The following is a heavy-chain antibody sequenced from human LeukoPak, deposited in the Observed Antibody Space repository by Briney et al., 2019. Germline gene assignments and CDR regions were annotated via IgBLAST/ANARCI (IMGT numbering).Heavy chain of an antibody. CDR1: GGSISSYY. J-gene: IGHJ6*03. CDR3: ARARGGKDFWSGSPMDV. D-gene: IGHD3-3*01. V-gene: IGHV4-59*01. CDR2: IYYSGST. Sequence: PSETLSLTCTVSGGSISSYYWSWIRQPPGKGLEWIGYIYYSGSTNYNPSLKSRVTISVDTSKNQFSLKLSSVTAADTAVYYCARARGGKDFWSGSPMDVWGKGTTVTVSS.